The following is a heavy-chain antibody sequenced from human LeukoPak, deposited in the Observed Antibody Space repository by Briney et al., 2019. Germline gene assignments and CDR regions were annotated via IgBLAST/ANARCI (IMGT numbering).Heavy chain of an antibody. D-gene: IGHD6-13*01. CDR2: INHSGST. CDR3: ARGSSSSWYQAFDI. CDR1: GGSFSGYY. J-gene: IGHJ3*02. Sequence: SETLSLTCAVYGGSFSGYYCSWIRQPPGKGLEWIGEINHSGSTNYNPSLKSRVTISVDTSKNQFSLKLSSVTAADTAVYYCARGSSSSWYQAFDIWGQGTMVTVSS. V-gene: IGHV4-34*01.